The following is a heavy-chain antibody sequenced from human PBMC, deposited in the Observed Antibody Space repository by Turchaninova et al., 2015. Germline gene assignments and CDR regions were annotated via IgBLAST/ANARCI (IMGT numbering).Heavy chain of an antibody. V-gene: IGHV4-59*12. Sequence: QVLLQESGHGLVKPSETLSRPRRLSCGSTSPYCWGCNRQAPGKGLKWFCYLNPPGTTDHNPSLKGRVTLSVDSSKNEFSLKLRSVTAADTAVYYCARSYCSDTTCPYYYGVTVWGQGTTVTVSS. J-gene: IGHJ6*02. D-gene: IGHD2-15*01. CDR2: LNPPGTT. CDR1: CGSTSPYC. CDR3: ARSYCSDTTCPYYYGVTV.